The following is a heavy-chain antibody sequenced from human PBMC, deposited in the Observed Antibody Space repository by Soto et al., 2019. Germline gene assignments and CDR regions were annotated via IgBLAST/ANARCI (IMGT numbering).Heavy chain of an antibody. D-gene: IGHD2-15*01. V-gene: IGHV4-34*01. J-gene: IGHJ4*02. CDR1: GGSFSGYY. CDR3: ARRVVGLRY. Sequence: QVQLQQWGAGRLKPSETLSLTCAVYGGSFSGYYWSWIRQPPGKGLEWIGEINHSGSTNYNPSLKSRVTISVDTYKNQFSLKLSSVTAADTAVYYCARRVVGLRYWGQGTLVTVSS. CDR2: INHSGST.